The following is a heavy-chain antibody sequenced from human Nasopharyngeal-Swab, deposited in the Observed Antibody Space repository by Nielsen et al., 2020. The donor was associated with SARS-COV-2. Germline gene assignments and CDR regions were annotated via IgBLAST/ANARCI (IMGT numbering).Heavy chain of an antibody. V-gene: IGHV3-30*04. Sequence: GGSLRLSCAASGFTFSSYAMHWVRQAPGKGLEWVAVISYDGSNKYYADSVKGRFTISRDNSKNTLYLQMNSLRAEDTAVYYCAIISHDYGDFFDYWGQGTLVTVSS. CDR3: AIISHDYGDFFDY. D-gene: IGHD4-17*01. CDR1: GFTFSSYA. CDR2: ISYDGSNK. J-gene: IGHJ4*02.